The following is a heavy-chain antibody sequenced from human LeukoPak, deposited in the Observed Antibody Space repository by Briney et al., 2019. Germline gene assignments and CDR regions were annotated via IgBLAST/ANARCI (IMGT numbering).Heavy chain of an antibody. CDR3: ARDPNTYCSGGSCHHDAFDI. CDR2: IYHSGST. CDR1: GGSISSSNW. J-gene: IGHJ3*02. V-gene: IGHV4-4*02. D-gene: IGHD2-15*01. Sequence: SGTLSLTCAVSGGSISSSNWWSWVRQPPGKGLEWIGEIYHSGSTNYNPSLKSRVTISVDKSKNQFSLKLGSVTAADTAVYYCARDPNTYCSGGSCHHDAFDIWGQGTMVTVSS.